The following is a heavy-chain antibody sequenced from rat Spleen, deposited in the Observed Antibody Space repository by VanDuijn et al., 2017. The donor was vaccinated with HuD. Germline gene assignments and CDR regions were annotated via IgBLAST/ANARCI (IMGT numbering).Heavy chain of an antibody. CDR3: ARHSYYGLFDY. J-gene: IGHJ2*01. CDR2: ISSGGNI. D-gene: IGHD1-6*01. CDR1: GFSLTSNA. Sequence: QVQLKESGPGLVQPSQTLSLTCTVSGFSLTSNAVISVRQPPGKGLEWITTISSGGNIYYNSALKSRLSISRDTSKSQVFLKMNSLQPEDTGTYYCARHSYYGLFDYWGQGVMVTVSS. V-gene: IGHV2S12*01.